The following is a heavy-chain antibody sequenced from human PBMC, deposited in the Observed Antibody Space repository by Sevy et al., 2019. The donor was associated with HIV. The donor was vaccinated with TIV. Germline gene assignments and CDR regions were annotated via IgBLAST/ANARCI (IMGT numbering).Heavy chain of an antibody. CDR3: ARDLQPYSSDAFDI. Sequence: GGSLRLSCAASGFTFSDYYMSWIRQAPGKGLEWVSYISSSSSYTNYASSVKGRFTISRDNAKNSLYLQMNSLRAEDTAVYYWARDLQPYSSDAFDIWGQGTMVTVSS. D-gene: IGHD6-13*01. V-gene: IGHV3-11*06. J-gene: IGHJ3*02. CDR1: GFTFSDYY. CDR2: ISSSSSYT.